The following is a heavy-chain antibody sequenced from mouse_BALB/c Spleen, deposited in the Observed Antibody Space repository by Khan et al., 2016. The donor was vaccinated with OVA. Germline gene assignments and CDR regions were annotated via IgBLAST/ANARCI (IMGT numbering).Heavy chain of an antibody. V-gene: IGHV1-5*01. CDR3: ARGGYSSVAY. CDR1: GYSFTSYL. CDR2: IYPGNSDT. J-gene: IGHJ3*01. D-gene: IGHD1-3*01. Sequence: VQLKESGTVLARPGASVKMSCKASGYSFTSYLIHWVKQRPGQGLEWIGDIYPGNSDTTYNQQFKDKAILTAGTSANTAYMELSSLTNEDSAVYYCARGGYSSVAYWGQGTLVTVSA.